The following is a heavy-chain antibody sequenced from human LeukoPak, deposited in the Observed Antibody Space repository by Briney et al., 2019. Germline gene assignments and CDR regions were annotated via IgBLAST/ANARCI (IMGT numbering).Heavy chain of an antibody. CDR2: ISSSSSYI. CDR3: ARDRLHRTPAAY. Sequence: GGSLRLSCAASGFTFSSYSMNWVRQAPGKGLEWVSSISSSSSYIYYADSVKGRFTISRDNAKNSLYLQTNSLRAEDTAVYYCARDRLHRTPAAYWGQGTLVTVSS. J-gene: IGHJ4*02. D-gene: IGHD4-11*01. CDR1: GFTFSSYS. V-gene: IGHV3-21*01.